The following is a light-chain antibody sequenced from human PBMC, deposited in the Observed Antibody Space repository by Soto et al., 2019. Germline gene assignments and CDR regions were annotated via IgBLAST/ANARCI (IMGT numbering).Light chain of an antibody. CDR3: QQYNKWPPLT. CDR2: GAS. CDR1: QSVSSN. V-gene: IGKV3D-15*01. Sequence: EIVMTQSPATLSVSPGERATLSCRASQSVSSNLAWYQQKPGQAPRLLIYGASTRATGIPARFSGSGSGTEFTLAISSLQAEDGAVYYCQQYNKWPPLTFGGGTKVEIK. J-gene: IGKJ4*01.